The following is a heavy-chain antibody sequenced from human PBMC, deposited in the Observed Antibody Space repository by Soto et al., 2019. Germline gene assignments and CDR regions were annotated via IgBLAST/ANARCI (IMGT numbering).Heavy chain of an antibody. CDR1: GFTFSSYE. D-gene: IGHD3-16*01. CDR2: ISSSGSTI. J-gene: IGHJ6*02. CDR3: ARDAMITFGGYYYYGMDV. Sequence: VGSLRLSCAASGFTFSSYEMNWVRQAPGKGLEWVSYISSSGSTIYYADSVKGRFTISRDNAKNSLYLQMNSLRAEDTAVYYCARDAMITFGGYYYYGMDVWGQGTTVTVSS. V-gene: IGHV3-48*03.